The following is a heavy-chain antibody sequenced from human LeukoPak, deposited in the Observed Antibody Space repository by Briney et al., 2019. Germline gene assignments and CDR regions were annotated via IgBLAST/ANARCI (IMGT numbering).Heavy chain of an antibody. Sequence: GASVKVSCKASGHTFTSYYMHWVRQAPGQGLEWMGIINPSGGSTSYAQKFQGRVTMTRDMSTSTVYMELSSLRSEDTAVYYCARESGGYYFDYWGQGTLVTVSS. D-gene: IGHD1-26*01. CDR3: ARESGGYYFDY. CDR1: GHTFTSYY. J-gene: IGHJ4*02. V-gene: IGHV1-46*01. CDR2: INPSGGST.